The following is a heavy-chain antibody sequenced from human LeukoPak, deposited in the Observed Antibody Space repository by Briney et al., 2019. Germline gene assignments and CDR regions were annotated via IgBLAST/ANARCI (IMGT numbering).Heavy chain of an antibody. CDR3: ARGPSGYHNI. J-gene: IGHJ4*02. V-gene: IGHV3-66*01. CDR2: IYSGGST. D-gene: IGHD5-12*01. Sequence: QSGGSLRLSCAASGFTVSSNYMSWVRQAPGKGLEWVSLIYSGGSTNYADSVKGRFTISRDSSKSTLYLQMNSLRAEDTAVYYCARGPSGYHNIGGQGTLVTVSS. CDR1: GFTVSSNY.